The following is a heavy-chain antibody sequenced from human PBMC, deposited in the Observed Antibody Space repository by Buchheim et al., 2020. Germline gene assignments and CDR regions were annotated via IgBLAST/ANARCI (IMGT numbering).Heavy chain of an antibody. V-gene: IGHV4-4*02. J-gene: IGHJ6*02. CDR1: GGSISSSNW. Sequence: QVQLQESGPGLVKPSGTLSLTCAVSGGSISSSNWWSLVRQPPGKGLEWIGEIYHSGSTNYNPSLKSRVTISVDKSKNQFSLKLSSVTAADTAVYYCARVAMVQGVIPPSHAYYYYYGMDVWGQGTT. CDR2: IYHSGST. D-gene: IGHD3-10*01. CDR3: ARVAMVQGVIPPSHAYYYYYGMDV.